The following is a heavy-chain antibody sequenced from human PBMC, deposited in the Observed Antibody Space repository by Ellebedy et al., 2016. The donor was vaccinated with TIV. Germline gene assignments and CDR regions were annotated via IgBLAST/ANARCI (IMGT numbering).Heavy chain of an antibody. CDR2: ITGISSTI. J-gene: IGHJ4*02. CDR3: ARGGYGDY. D-gene: IGHD5-12*01. V-gene: IGHV3-48*02. CDR1: GFTFSSYS. Sequence: PGGSLRLSCAASGFTFSSYSMNWVRQAPGKGLEWVSYITGISSTIYYADSVKGRFTISRDNAKNSLYLQMNSLSDEAKAVYYGARGGYGDYWGQGTLVTVSS.